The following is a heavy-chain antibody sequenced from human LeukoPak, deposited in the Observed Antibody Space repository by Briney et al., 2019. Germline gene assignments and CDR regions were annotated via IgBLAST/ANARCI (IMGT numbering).Heavy chain of an antibody. J-gene: IGHJ6*02. CDR1: GGSISSGGYY. CDR3: ARSKGCTNGVCSYAYYYGMDV. D-gene: IGHD2-8*01. CDR2: FLVSGST. V-gene: IGHV4-31*03. Sequence: SETLSLTCTVAGGSISSGGYYWGWIRQHPLKGLEWVGYFLVSGSTYYNPSLKSRVTISVDTSKNQFSLKLSSVTAADTAVYYCARSKGCTNGVCSYAYYYGMDVWGQGTTVTVSS.